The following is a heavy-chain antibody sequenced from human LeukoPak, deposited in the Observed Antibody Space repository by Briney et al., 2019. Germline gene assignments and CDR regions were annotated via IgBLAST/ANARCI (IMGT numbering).Heavy chain of an antibody. CDR1: GYSISSGYY. J-gene: IGHJ5*02. D-gene: IGHD6-19*01. Sequence: PSETLSFTCTVSGYSISSGYYWGWIRQPPGKGLEWIRSIYHSGKAYYNPSLKSRVTISIDTSKNQFSLKLSSVTAADTAVYYCARDRIAVTDPPNWFDPWGQGTLVTVSS. V-gene: IGHV4-38-2*02. CDR3: ARDRIAVTDPPNWFDP. CDR2: IYHSGKA.